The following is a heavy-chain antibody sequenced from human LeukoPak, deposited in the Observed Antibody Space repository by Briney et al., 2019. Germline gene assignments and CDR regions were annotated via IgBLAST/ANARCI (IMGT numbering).Heavy chain of an antibody. CDR1: GYSISSGYY. Sequence: SETLSLTCAVSGYSISSGYYWGWIRQPPGKGLEWIGSIYHSGSTYYNPSFKSRVTISVDTSKNQFSLKLSSVTAADTAVYYCARQYQLGAFDIWGQGTMVTVSS. D-gene: IGHD2-2*01. CDR2: IYHSGST. J-gene: IGHJ3*02. CDR3: ARQYQLGAFDI. V-gene: IGHV4-38-2*01.